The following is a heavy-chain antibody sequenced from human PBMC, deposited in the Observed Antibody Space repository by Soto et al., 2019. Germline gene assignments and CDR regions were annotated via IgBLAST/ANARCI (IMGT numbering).Heavy chain of an antibody. D-gene: IGHD5-12*01. Sequence: EVQLVESGGGLVQPGRSLRLSCAASGFTFDDYGMHWVRQAPGKGLEWVSSISWNSDRIKYADSVRSRFTISRDNAKNSLYLQMDSLRPEDTALYYCAKGVSGYVLYYFDFWGQGTLVTVSS. CDR2: ISWNSDRI. V-gene: IGHV3-9*01. J-gene: IGHJ4*02. CDR1: GFTFDDYG. CDR3: AKGVSGYVLYYFDF.